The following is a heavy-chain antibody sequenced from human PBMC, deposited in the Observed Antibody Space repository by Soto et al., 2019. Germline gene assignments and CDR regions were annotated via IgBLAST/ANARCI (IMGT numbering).Heavy chain of an antibody. CDR1: GFSLSTSGMC. CDR3: ARMASTGGQYSYGPFDY. J-gene: IGHJ4*02. Sequence: SGPTLVNPTQTLTLTCSFSGFSLSTSGMCVGWIRQPPGKALEWLALIDWDNDKLYNTSLKTRLTISKDTSKNQVVLTMTNMDPVDTATYYCARMASTGGQYSYGPFDYWGQGTLVTVSS. CDR2: IDWDNDK. V-gene: IGHV2-70*01. D-gene: IGHD5-18*01.